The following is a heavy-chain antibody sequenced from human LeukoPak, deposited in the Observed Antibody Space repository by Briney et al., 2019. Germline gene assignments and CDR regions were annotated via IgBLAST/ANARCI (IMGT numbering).Heavy chain of an antibody. CDR1: GFTFSSYA. CDR2: ISGSGGST. Sequence: PGGSLRLSCAASGFTFSSYALTWVRQAPGKGLEWVTTISGSGGSTNYADSVKGRFTISRDNAKNSLYLQMNSLRAEDTAVYYCARKLLWFGELSGMDVWGQGTTVTVSS. V-gene: IGHV3-23*01. D-gene: IGHD3-10*01. CDR3: ARKLLWFGELSGMDV. J-gene: IGHJ6*02.